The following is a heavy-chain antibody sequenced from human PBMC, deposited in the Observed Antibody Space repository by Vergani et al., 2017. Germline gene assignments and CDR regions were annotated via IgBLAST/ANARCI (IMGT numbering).Heavy chain of an antibody. CDR1: GFTFSDYY. CDR2: ISGSGGST. V-gene: IGHV3-23*04. D-gene: IGHD3-3*01. Sequence: VQLVESGGGLVKPGGSLRLSCAASGFTFSDYYMSWIRQAPGKGLEWVSAISGSGGSTYYADSVKGRFTISRDNSKNTLYLQMNSLRAEDTAVYYCAKDSAFWSGYSFYFDYWGQGTLVTVSS. CDR3: AKDSAFWSGYSFYFDY. J-gene: IGHJ4*02.